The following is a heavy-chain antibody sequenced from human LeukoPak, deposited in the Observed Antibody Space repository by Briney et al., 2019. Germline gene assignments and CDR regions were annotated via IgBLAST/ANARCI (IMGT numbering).Heavy chain of an antibody. V-gene: IGHV1-69*05. CDR1: VGTFSSYA. CDR2: ITPIFGTA. D-gene: IGHD3-22*01. J-gene: IGHJ3*02. CDR3: ARVFPGRVVVIKDDAFDI. Sequence: SVRVSCKASVGTFSSYAIRWGREAPGQGLGWMVGITPIFGTANSAQTFHGRVTITTDESTSTAYMELSSLRSEDTAVYYCARVFPGRVVVIKDDAFDIWGQGTMVTVSS.